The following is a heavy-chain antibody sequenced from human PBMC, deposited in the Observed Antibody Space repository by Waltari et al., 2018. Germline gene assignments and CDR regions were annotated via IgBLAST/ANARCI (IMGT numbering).Heavy chain of an antibody. CDR2: ISGSGGST. Sequence: EVQLLESGGGLVQPGGSLRLSCAASGFTFSSYSMRWVRQAPGKGLEWVSAISGSGGSTYYADSVKGRFTISRDNSKNTLYLQMNSLRAEDTAVYYCAKGFFRCGGDCYSSPFDYWGQGTLVTVSS. D-gene: IGHD2-21*01. CDR3: AKGFFRCGGDCYSSPFDY. CDR1: GFTFSSYS. V-gene: IGHV3-23*01. J-gene: IGHJ4*02.